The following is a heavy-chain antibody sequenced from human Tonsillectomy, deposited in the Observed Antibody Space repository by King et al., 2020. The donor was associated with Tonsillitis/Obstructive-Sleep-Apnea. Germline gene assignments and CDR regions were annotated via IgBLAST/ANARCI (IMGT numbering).Heavy chain of an antibody. D-gene: IGHD2-2*01. Sequence: VQLVESGAEVKKPGESLKISCKGSGYSFTSYWIGWVRQMPGKGLEWMGIIYPGDSDTRYSPSFQGQVTISADKSISTAYLQWSSLKASDTAMYYCASPLLYCSSTSCYPSAFDIWGQGTMVTVSS. CDR3: ASPLLYCSSTSCYPSAFDI. J-gene: IGHJ3*02. CDR2: IYPGDSDT. CDR1: GYSFTSYW. V-gene: IGHV5-51*01.